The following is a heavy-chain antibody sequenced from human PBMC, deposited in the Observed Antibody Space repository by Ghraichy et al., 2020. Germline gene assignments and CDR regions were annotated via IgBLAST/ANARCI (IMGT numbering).Heavy chain of an antibody. CDR1: GFTFSSYW. J-gene: IGHJ3*02. D-gene: IGHD2-2*01. V-gene: IGHV3-74*01. CDR3: AREYCDSASCRNHDAFDI. CDR2: MNSGGGSI. Sequence: GGSLRLSCAASGFTFSSYWMHWVRQAPGKGLVWVSRMNSGGGSISYADSVEGRFTISRDNAKNTLYLQMNSLRAEDTAMYYCAREYCDSASCRNHDAFDIWGQGTMVTVSS.